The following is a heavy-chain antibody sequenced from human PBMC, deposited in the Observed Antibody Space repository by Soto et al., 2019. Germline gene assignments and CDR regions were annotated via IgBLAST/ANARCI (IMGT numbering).Heavy chain of an antibody. J-gene: IGHJ6*02. CDR1: GGSISSTNW. CDR2: IYHTGNT. D-gene: IGHD6-13*01. V-gene: IGHV4-4*02. Sequence: SETLSLTCYVSGGSISSTNWWTWVRQPPGKGLEWIGEIYHTGNTNYNPSVRSRVTISVDKSNNEFSLNLRAVTAADTAMYYCARLGSSSWYGLSYYYYYGMDVWGQGTTVTVSS. CDR3: ARLGSSSWYGLSYYYYYGMDV.